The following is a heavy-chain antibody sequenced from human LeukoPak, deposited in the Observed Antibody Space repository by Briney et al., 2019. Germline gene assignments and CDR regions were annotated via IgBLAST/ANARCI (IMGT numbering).Heavy chain of an antibody. Sequence: APVKVSCTASGYIFTSYGISRVRQAPGQGLEWMGWISPHNGNTNYAQKVQGRVTLTTDTSTSTAYMELRNLRSDDTAVYYCARDSPRPHVGPAGHEYVADPHSLEYWGQGSLVTVSS. CDR2: ISPHNGNT. D-gene: IGHD2-2*01. J-gene: IGHJ4*02. CDR3: ARDSPRPHVGPAGHEYVADPHSLEY. CDR1: GYIFTSYG. V-gene: IGHV1-18*01.